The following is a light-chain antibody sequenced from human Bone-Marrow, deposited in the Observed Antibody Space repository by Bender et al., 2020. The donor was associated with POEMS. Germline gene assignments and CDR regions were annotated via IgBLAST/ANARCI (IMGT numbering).Light chain of an antibody. J-gene: IGLJ3*02. Sequence: QSVLTQPPSASGTPGQRVTISCSGSSSNIGTINVNWYQHLPGTAPKLLIYENNQRPSGVPDRFSGPKSGTSASLAISGLRSEDEADYYCSSYAGSHTWVFGGGTTLTVL. V-gene: IGLV1-47*01. CDR1: SSNIGTIN. CDR3: SSYAGSHTWV. CDR2: ENN.